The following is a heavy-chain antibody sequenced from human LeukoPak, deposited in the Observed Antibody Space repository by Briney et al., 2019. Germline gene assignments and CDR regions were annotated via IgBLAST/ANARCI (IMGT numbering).Heavy chain of an antibody. Sequence: KPGGSLRLSCAASGFTFSKAWMSWVRQAPGKGLKWVGRIKSKTDGGTTDYAAPVKGRFTISRDDSKKTLLLQMNSLKTEDTAVYYCTTEATITLFGVVSYFDYWGQGALVTVSS. CDR1: GFTFSKAW. CDR3: TTEATITLFGVVSYFDY. J-gene: IGHJ4*02. V-gene: IGHV3-15*01. CDR2: IKSKTDGGTT. D-gene: IGHD3-3*01.